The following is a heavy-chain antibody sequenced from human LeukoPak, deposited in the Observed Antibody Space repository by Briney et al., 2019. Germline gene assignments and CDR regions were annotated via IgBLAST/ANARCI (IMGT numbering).Heavy chain of an antibody. CDR2: INHSGST. CDR1: GGSCSGYY. J-gene: IGHJ4*02. V-gene: IGHV4-34*01. D-gene: IGHD6-19*01. Sequence: PSGTLSLTCAVYGGSCSGYYWSWLRQPPGKGLEWIGEINHSGSTNYNPSLKSRVTISVDTSKNQFSLKLSSVTAADTAVYYCARPGIAVAGNSGDYWGQGTLVTVSS. CDR3: ARPGIAVAGNSGDY.